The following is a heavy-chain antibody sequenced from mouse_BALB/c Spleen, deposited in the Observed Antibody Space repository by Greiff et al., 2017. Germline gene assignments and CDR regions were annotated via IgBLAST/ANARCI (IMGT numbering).Heavy chain of an antibody. V-gene: IGHV1-80*01. D-gene: IGHD2-2*01. CDR3: ARGGYNRSNWYFDV. J-gene: IGHJ1*01. CDR1: GYAFSSYW. Sequence: VQLQQSGAELVRPGSSVKISCKASGYAFSSYWMNWVKQRPGQGLEWIGQIYPGDGDTNYNGKFKGKATLTADKSSSTAYMQLSSLTSEDSAVYFCARGGYNRSNWYFDVWGAGTTVTVSS. CDR2: IYPGDGDT.